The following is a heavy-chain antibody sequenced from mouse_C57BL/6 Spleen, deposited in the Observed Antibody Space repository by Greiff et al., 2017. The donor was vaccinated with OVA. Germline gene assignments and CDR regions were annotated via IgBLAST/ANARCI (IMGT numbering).Heavy chain of an antibody. D-gene: IGHD1-1*01. Sequence: QVQLKQPGAELVKPGASVKMSCKASGYTFTSYWITWVKQRPGQGLEWIGDIYPGSGSTNYNEKFKSKATLTVDTSSSTAYMQLSSLTSEDSAVYYCARRVTTVVVDYWGQGTTLTVSS. J-gene: IGHJ2*01. CDR2: IYPGSGST. V-gene: IGHV1-55*01. CDR1: GYTFTSYW. CDR3: ARRVTTVVVDY.